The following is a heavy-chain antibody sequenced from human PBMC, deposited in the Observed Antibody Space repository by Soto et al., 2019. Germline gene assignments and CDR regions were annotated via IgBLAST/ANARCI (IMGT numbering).Heavy chain of an antibody. CDR2: IIPIFSST. CDR1: RDTFSKYA. CDR3: ARGETYLGV. V-gene: IGHV1-69*01. Sequence: QVQLVQSGAEVKKPGSSVKVYCKASRDTFSKYAFNWVRQAPGQGLEWMGWIIPIFSSTNYAEKFQGRVTITADESTNTAYMELRSLRFEDTAVYYCARGETYLGVWGQGTTVTVSS. J-gene: IGHJ6*02. D-gene: IGHD3-16*01.